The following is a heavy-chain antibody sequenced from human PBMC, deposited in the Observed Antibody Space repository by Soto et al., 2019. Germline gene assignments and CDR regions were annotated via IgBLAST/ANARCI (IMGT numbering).Heavy chain of an antibody. CDR3: ARNSSGMDV. J-gene: IGHJ6*02. D-gene: IGHD3-22*01. Sequence: EVKLLESGGGLAQPGGSLRLSCAVSGFSFSTYAMSWVRQAPGKGLDWVSGIGGSGSATYYADSVKGRFTISRDNSKNTLYLQMNRLSVDATAVYYCARNSSGMDVWGQGTTVSVSS. CDR1: GFSFSTYA. V-gene: IGHV3-23*01. CDR2: IGGSGSAT.